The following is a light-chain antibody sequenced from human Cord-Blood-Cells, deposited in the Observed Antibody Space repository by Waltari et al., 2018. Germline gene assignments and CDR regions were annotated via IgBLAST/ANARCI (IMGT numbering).Light chain of an antibody. CDR3: SSYAGSNIVV. Sequence: QSALTQPPSASGSPGQSVTISCTGTSSDVGGYNYVSWYQQHPGKAPKLMIYEVSKRASGVRDRFSGSNSGNTASRTVSGLQGEDEADYDCSSYAGSNIVVFGGGTKLTVL. CDR1: SSDVGGYNY. J-gene: IGLJ2*01. V-gene: IGLV2-8*01. CDR2: EVS.